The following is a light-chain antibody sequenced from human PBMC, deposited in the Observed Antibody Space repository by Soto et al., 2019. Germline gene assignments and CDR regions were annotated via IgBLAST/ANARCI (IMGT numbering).Light chain of an antibody. Sequence: QSVLTQPPSGSGSPGQSVTISCTGTSSDVGSYNRVSWYQQPPGTAPKLMIYDVSNRPSGVPDRFSGSKSGNAASLTITGLQAEDEADYYCSSYTSSSTYVFGTGTKVTLL. J-gene: IGLJ1*01. CDR1: SSDVGSYNR. CDR2: DVS. V-gene: IGLV2-18*02. CDR3: SSYTSSSTYV.